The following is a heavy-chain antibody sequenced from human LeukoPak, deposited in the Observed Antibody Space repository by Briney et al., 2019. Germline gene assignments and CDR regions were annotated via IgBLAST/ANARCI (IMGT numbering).Heavy chain of an antibody. CDR3: ARVGGYSSSPWAPDAFDI. Sequence: PSETLSLTCTVSGGSISSGSYYWSWIRQPAGKGLEWIGRIYTSGSTNYNPSLKSRVTISVDTSKNQFSLKLSPVTAADTAVYYCARVGGYSSSPWAPDAFDIWGQGTMVTVSS. J-gene: IGHJ3*02. V-gene: IGHV4-61*02. CDR1: GGSISSGSYY. CDR2: IYTSGST. D-gene: IGHD6-6*01.